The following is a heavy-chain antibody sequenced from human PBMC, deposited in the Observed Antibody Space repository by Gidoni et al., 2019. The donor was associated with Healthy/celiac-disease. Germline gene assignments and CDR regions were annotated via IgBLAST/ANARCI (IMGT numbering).Heavy chain of an antibody. V-gene: IGHV4-61*02. J-gene: IGHJ6*02. CDR1: GGSISSGSYY. D-gene: IGHD3-10*01. CDR3: ARDTLYYYGSGSYYRDDGMDV. CDR2: IYTSGST. Sequence: TVSGGSISSGSYYWSWIRQPAGKGLEWIGRIYTSGSTNYNPSLKSRVTISVDTSKNQFSLKLSSVTAADTAVYYCARDTLYYYGSGSYYRDDGMDVWGQGTTVTVSS.